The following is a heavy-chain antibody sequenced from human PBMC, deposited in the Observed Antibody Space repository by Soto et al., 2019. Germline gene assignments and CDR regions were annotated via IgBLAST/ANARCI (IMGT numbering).Heavy chain of an antibody. CDR2: ISSSGSTI. CDR1: GFTFSDYY. Sequence: QVQLVESGGGLVKPGGSLRLSCAASGFTFSDYYMSWIRQAPGKGLEWVSYISSSGSTIYYADSVKGRFNISRDNAKNPRYLQMSRLGAEETAVYYCARRGRFLELLLLGNKDYYFDYWGQGTLVTVSS. CDR3: ARRGRFLELLLLGNKDYYFDY. D-gene: IGHD3-3*01. J-gene: IGHJ4*02. V-gene: IGHV3-11*01.